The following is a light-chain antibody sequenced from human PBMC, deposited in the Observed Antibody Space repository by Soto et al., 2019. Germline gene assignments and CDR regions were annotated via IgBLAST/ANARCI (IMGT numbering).Light chain of an antibody. J-gene: IGLJ1*01. CDR3: SSYTSSTTLYV. CDR1: SSDVGSCNF. Sequence: LTQPPSASGSPGQSVTISCTGASSDVGSCNFVSWYQQHPGKAPKLIIYDVSNRPSGVSNRFSGSKSGNTASLTISGLQAEDEADYYCSSYTSSTTLYVFGTGTKVTVL. CDR2: DVS. V-gene: IGLV2-14*01.